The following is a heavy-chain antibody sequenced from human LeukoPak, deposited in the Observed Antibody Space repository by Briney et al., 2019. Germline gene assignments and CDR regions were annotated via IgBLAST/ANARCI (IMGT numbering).Heavy chain of an antibody. D-gene: IGHD3-10*01. CDR2: IYPGDSDT. CDR3: ARRRGFGELGTHWFDP. J-gene: IGHJ5*02. V-gene: IGHV5-51*01. Sequence: GESLQISCKGSGSIFTNYWIGWVRQMPGKGLEWMGIIYPGDSDTRYSPSFQGQVTISADKSISTAYLQWSSLKASDTAMYYCARRRGFGELGTHWFDPWGQGTLVTVSS. CDR1: GSIFTNYW.